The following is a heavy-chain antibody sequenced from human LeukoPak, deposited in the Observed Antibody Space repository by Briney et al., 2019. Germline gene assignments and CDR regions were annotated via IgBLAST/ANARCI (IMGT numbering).Heavy chain of an antibody. V-gene: IGHV4-31*03. Sequence: SETLSLTCTVSGGSISSGAYYWSWHRQHPGEGLEWVGYIYYSGSTYYNPSLKSRVTISVDTSKNQFSLKLTSVTAADTAVYYCARQGYSSGRRGAFDIWGQGTLVTVSS. J-gene: IGHJ3*02. CDR1: GGSISSGAYY. CDR3: ARQGYSSGRRGAFDI. D-gene: IGHD6-19*01. CDR2: IYYSGST.